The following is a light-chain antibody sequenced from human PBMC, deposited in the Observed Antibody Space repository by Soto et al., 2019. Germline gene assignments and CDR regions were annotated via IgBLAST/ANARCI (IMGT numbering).Light chain of an antibody. Sequence: DIQMTQSPSSLSASVGDRVSITCRAGQSISTHLSWYQQKPGKAPKLLIYAASSLQSWVPSRFTGSGSGTDFTLTISSLQPEDFATYYCQQSYTSWWTFGQGTKVDIK. CDR2: AAS. CDR3: QQSYTSWWT. CDR1: QSISTH. V-gene: IGKV1-39*01. J-gene: IGKJ1*01.